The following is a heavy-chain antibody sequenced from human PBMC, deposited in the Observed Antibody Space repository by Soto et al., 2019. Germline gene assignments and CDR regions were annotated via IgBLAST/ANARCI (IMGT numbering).Heavy chain of an antibody. D-gene: IGHD2-21*02. CDR2: ISGSGGST. CDR3: AYQADDCIRGWSTGSAFRRKRSSDL. V-gene: IGHV3-23*01. Sequence: RQTKGKGLEWVSAISGSGGSTYYADSVKGRFTISRDNSKNTLYLQMNSLRAEDTAVYYFAYQADDCIRGWSTGSAFRRKRSSDL. J-gene: IGHJ2*01.